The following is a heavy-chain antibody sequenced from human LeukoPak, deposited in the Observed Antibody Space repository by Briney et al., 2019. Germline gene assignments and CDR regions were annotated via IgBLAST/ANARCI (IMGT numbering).Heavy chain of an antibody. D-gene: IGHD1-26*01. CDR1: GFTFAGYW. CDR3: VRDRGRASVGY. Sequence: TGGSLRLSCAASGFTFAGYWISWVRQAPGEGLEWVANIKQDASEEYYVDSVKGRFTISRDNAQNSLYLQMNSLRAEDTAVYYCVRDRGRASVGYWGQGTLVTVSS. CDR2: IKQDASEE. V-gene: IGHV3-7*01. J-gene: IGHJ4*02.